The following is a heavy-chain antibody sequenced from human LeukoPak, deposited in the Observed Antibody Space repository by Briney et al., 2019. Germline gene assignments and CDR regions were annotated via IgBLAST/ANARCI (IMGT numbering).Heavy chain of an antibody. CDR3: ATGYCSSTSCRHAYYYYMDV. V-gene: IGHV1-24*01. Sequence: ASVKVSCKASGYTFTSYDINWVRQAPGKGLEWMGGFDPEDGETIYAQKFQGRVTMTEDTSTDTAYMELSSLRSEDTAVYYCATGYCSSTSCRHAYYYYMDVWGKGTTVTVSS. J-gene: IGHJ6*03. CDR2: FDPEDGET. CDR1: GYTFTSYD. D-gene: IGHD2-2*01.